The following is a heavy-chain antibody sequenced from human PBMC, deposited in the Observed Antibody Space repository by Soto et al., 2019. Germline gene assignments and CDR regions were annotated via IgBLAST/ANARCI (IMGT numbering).Heavy chain of an antibody. D-gene: IGHD3-9*01. J-gene: IGHJ6*02. V-gene: IGHV3-49*04. CDR3: TRDRYFDWLAYYGMDV. CDR1: GFTFGDYA. CDR2: IRSKAYGGTT. Sequence: PGGSLRLSCTASGFTFGDYAMSWVRQAPGKGLEWVGFIRSKAYGGTTEYAASVKGRFTISRDDSKSIAYLQMNSLKTEDTAVYYCTRDRYFDWLAYYGMDVWGQGTTVTVSS.